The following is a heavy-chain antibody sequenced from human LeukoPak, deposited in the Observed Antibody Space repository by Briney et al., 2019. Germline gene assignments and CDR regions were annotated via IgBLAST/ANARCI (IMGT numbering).Heavy chain of an antibody. CDR2: IEPGNSA. CDR1: GFTFSSYA. CDR3: VKGQGFILHF. J-gene: IGHJ4*02. Sequence: PGGSLRLSCAASGFTFSSYAMHWVRQAPGKGLEWVSVIEPGNSAYYADSVQGRFTISRDKSKNTLYLQMNSLRAEDTGVYYCVKGQGFILHFWGQGTLVTVSS. V-gene: IGHV3-23*03. D-gene: IGHD2/OR15-2a*01.